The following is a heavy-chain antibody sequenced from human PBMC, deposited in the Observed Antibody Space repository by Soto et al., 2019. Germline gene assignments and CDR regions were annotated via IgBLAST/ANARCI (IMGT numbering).Heavy chain of an antibody. CDR3: AKDLGEVVVAATANDY. Sequence: PGGSLRLSCAASGFIFSSYAMSWVRQAPGKGLEWVSAISAGGGSTYYADSVKGRFTISRDNSKNTLYLEMNSLRAEDTAVYYCAKDLGEVVVAATANDYWGQGTLVTVSS. J-gene: IGHJ4*02. CDR1: GFIFSSYA. V-gene: IGHV3-23*01. CDR2: ISAGGGST. D-gene: IGHD2-15*01.